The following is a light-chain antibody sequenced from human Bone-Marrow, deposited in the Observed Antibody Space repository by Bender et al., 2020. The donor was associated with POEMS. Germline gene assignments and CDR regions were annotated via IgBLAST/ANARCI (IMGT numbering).Light chain of an antibody. V-gene: IGLV1-44*01. Sequence: QSVVTQPPSISGTPGQRVTISCSGTSSNIASNTVNWYQQLPGAAPKVLIYRDNQRPSGVPDRFSGSKSGTSASLAITGLQADDEAEYFCQSYDRSLGGWVFGGGTKVTVL. CDR3: QSYDRSLGGWV. CDR1: SSNIASNT. J-gene: IGLJ3*02. CDR2: RDN.